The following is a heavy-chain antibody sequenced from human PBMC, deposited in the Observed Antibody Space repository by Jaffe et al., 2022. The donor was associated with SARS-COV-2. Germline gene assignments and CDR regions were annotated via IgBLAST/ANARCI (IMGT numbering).Heavy chain of an antibody. Sequence: EVQLVESGGGLVQPGGSLRLSCAASGFTFSNSWMHWVRQAPGKGLVWVSRIKSDGSAPAYADSVKGRFTISRDSAKNTLYLQMNGLRVEDTAVYYCATLKGWDQPGVDCWGQGTLVTVSS. V-gene: IGHV3-74*01. D-gene: IGHD1-26*01. CDR3: ATLKGWDQPGVDC. CDR1: GFTFSNSW. J-gene: IGHJ4*02. CDR2: IKSDGSAP.